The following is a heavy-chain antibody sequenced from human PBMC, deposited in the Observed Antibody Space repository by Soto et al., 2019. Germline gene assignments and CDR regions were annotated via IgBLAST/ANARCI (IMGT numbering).Heavy chain of an antibody. Sequence: EVQLVESGGGLVQPGGSLRLSCVASGLTFSSYSMNWVRQAPGKGLEWVSYISSSSSTIAYADSVKGRFTISRDNAKNSLYLQMNSLRDEDTAVYYCARDSSGCYWYFDLWGRCTLVTVSS. J-gene: IGHJ2*01. D-gene: IGHD6-19*01. CDR2: ISSSSSTI. CDR3: ARDSSGCYWYFDL. CDR1: GLTFSSYS. V-gene: IGHV3-48*02.